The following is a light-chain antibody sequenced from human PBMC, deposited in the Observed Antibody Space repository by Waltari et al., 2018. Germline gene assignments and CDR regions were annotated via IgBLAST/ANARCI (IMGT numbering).Light chain of an antibody. V-gene: IGLV3-19*01. CDR3: NSRDSSGTRVL. CDR2: GND. J-gene: IGLJ2*01. Sequence: SSELTQDPAVSVALGQTVRITCQGDTISDYYPNWYQQKPGQAPLLVIYGNDNRPSGIPDRFSGSRSENTGALTITGVQAEDEADYYCNSRDSSGTRVLFGGGTKLTVL. CDR1: TISDYY.